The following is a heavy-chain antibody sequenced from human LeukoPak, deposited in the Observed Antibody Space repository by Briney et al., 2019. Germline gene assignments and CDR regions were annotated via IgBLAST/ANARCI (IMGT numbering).Heavy chain of an antibody. J-gene: IGHJ3*02. V-gene: IGHV1-2*02. D-gene: IGHD2-2*02. Sequence: ASVKVSCKASGYTFPGYYMHWVRQAPGQGLEWMGWINPNSGGTHYAQKFQGRVTMHRDTSISTAYMELSRLRSGDTAVYYCASDWGLSQLEYCSNTNCYMGAFDIWGQGTMVTVSS. CDR3: ASDWGLSQLEYCSNTNCYMGAFDI. CDR2: INPNSGGT. CDR1: GYTFPGYY.